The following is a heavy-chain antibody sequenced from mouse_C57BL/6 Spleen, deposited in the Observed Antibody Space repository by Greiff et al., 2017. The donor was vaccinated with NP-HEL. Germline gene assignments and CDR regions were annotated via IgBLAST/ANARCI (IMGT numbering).Heavy chain of an antibody. V-gene: IGHV5-6*02. Sequence: DVMLVESGGDLVKPGGSLKLSCAASGFTFSSYGMSWVRQTPDKRLEWVATISSGGSYTYYPDSVKGRFTISRDNAKNTLYLQMSSLKSEDTAMYYCARHEFITTVVAKMDFDYWGQGTTLTVSS. CDR3: ARHEFITTVVAKMDFDY. CDR2: ISSGGSYT. CDR1: GFTFSSYG. J-gene: IGHJ2*01. D-gene: IGHD1-1*01.